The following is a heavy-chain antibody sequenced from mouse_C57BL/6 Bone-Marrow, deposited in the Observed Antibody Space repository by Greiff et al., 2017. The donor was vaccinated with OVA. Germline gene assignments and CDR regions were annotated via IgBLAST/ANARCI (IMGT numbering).Heavy chain of an antibody. D-gene: IGHD2-4*01. CDR2: INPSSGYT. J-gene: IGHJ4*01. CDR1: GYTFTSYT. V-gene: IGHV1-4*01. Sequence: VQLQQSGAELARPGASVKMSCKASGYTFTSYTMHWVKQRPGQGLEWIGYINPSSGYTKYNQKFKDKATLTADKSSSTAYMQLSSLTSEDSAVYYCAKYDYDGGIPLGGQGTSVTVSS. CDR3: AKYDYDGGIPL.